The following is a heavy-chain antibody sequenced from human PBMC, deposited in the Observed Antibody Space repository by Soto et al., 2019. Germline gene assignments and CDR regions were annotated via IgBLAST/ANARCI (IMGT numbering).Heavy chain of an antibody. J-gene: IGHJ4*02. CDR3: VRDLDGSGSYYTDY. Sequence: ASGKVSCKASGYMFISYGINWVRQAPGQGLEWMGWISAYNGNTKYAQNVQGRVTMTTDTSTSTAYMEMRSLRSDDTAVYYCVRDLDGSGSYYTDYWGPGTLVTVSS. CDR1: GYMFISYG. CDR2: ISAYNGNT. D-gene: IGHD3-10*01. V-gene: IGHV1-18*01.